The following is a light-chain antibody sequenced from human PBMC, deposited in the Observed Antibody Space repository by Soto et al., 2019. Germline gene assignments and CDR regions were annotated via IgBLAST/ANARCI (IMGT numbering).Light chain of an antibody. CDR3: QQYNTWPQT. CDR1: QSVSSN. V-gene: IGKV3-15*01. CDR2: GAS. Sequence: EIVMTQSPATLSVSPGERATLSCRASQSVSSNLAWYQQKPGQAPRLLIYGASTRATGIPARFSGSGSGTEFTLTISSLQSEDFAVYYCQQYNTWPQTFGQGTKVDIX. J-gene: IGKJ1*01.